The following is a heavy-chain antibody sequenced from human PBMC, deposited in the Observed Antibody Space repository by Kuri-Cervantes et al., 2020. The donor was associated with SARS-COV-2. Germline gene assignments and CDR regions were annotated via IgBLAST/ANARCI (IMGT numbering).Heavy chain of an antibody. J-gene: IGHJ6*02. CDR1: GGSFNNYY. CDR2: INHSGGT. CDR3: ARGLVAVVPSPVLGLGPHYYSYHVDV. Sequence: SQTLSLTCAVYGGSFNNYYWSWIRQPPGKGLEWIGEINHSGGTNHNPSLKSRVIISADTSKNQFSPKMRSVTAADTAVYYCARGLVAVVPSPVLGLGPHYYSYHVDVWGHGTTVTVSS. V-gene: IGHV4-34*01. D-gene: IGHD2-2*01.